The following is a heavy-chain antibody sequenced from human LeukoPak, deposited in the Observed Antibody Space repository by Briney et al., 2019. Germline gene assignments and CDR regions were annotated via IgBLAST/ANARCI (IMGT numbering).Heavy chain of an antibody. Sequence: GGSLRLSCAASGFTLSTYSLNWVRQAPGKGLEWVSAISGSGGSTYYADSVKGRFTISRDNSKNTLYLQMNSLRAEDTAVYYCAKTGPQITYYDFSSGYYEDYWGQGALVTVSS. J-gene: IGHJ4*02. CDR2: ISGSGGST. V-gene: IGHV3-23*01. D-gene: IGHD3-3*01. CDR3: AKTGPQITYYDFSSGYYEDY. CDR1: GFTLSTYS.